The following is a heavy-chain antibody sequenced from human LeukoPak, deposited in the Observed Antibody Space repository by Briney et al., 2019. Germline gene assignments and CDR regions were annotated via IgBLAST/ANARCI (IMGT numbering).Heavy chain of an antibody. D-gene: IGHD2-2*01. CDR3: AREREDIVVVPAAGLYNWFDP. J-gene: IGHJ5*02. CDR2: IIPIFGTA. CDR1: GGTFSSYA. Sequence: GASVKVSCKASGGTFSSYAISWVRQAPGQGGEWVGGIIPIFGTANYAQKFQGRVTITADESTSTAYMALSSLRSEDKAVYYCAREREDIVVVPAAGLYNWFDPWGQGTLVTVSS. V-gene: IGHV1-69*13.